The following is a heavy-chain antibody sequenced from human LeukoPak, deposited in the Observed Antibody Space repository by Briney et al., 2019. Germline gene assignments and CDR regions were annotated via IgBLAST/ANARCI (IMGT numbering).Heavy chain of an antibody. J-gene: IGHJ4*02. CDR2: IYYSGST. V-gene: IGHV4-59*01. CDR3: ARVRYYYDSSGYYPRELDY. CDR1: GGSISSYY. D-gene: IGHD3-22*01. Sequence: PSETLSLTCTVSGGSISSYYWSWIRQPPGKGLEWIGYIYYSGSTNYNPSLKSRVTISVDTSKNQFSLKLSSVTAADTAVYYCARVRYYYDSSGYYPRELDYWGQGTLVTVSS.